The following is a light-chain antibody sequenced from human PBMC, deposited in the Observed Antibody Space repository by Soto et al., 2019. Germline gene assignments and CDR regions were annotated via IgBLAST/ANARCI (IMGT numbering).Light chain of an antibody. V-gene: IGLV2-23*01. J-gene: IGLJ3*02. CDR2: EDS. CDR1: SSDVGAYNL. Sequence: QSALTQPASVSGSPEQPITISCTGTSSDVGAYNLVSWYQQHPGKAPRLIIYEDSKRPSGISPRFSGSKSDNTASLTISGLRAEDEAHYHCCSYAGSRTFVFGGGTKLTVL. CDR3: CSYAGSRTFV.